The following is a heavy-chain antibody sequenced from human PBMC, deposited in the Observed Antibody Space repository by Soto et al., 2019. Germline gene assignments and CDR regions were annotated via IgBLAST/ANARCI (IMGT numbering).Heavy chain of an antibody. CDR1: GFTFSSYG. V-gene: IGHV3-30*18. J-gene: IGHJ6*02. D-gene: IGHD3-10*01. CDR3: ANPSGYYGMDV. Sequence: QVQLVESGGGVVQPGRSLRLSCAASGFTFSSYGMHWVRQAPGKGLEWVAVISYDGSNKYYADSVKGRFTISRDNSKNTLYLQMTSLRAEDTAVYYCANPSGYYGMDVWGQGTTVTVSS. CDR2: ISYDGSNK.